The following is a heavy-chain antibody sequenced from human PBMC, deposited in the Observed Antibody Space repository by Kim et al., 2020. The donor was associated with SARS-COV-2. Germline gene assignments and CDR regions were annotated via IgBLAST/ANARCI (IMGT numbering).Heavy chain of an antibody. D-gene: IGHD1-7*01. V-gene: IGHV4-39*01. CDR2: IYYSGST. CDR1: GGSISSSSYY. CDR3: ARHRNWNYVGLYFDY. Sequence: SETLSLTCTVSGGSISSSSYYWGWIRQPPGKGLEWIGSIYYSGSTYYNPSLKSRVTISVDTSKNQFSLKLSSVTAADTAVYYCARHRNWNYVGLYFDYWGQGTLVTVSS. J-gene: IGHJ4*02.